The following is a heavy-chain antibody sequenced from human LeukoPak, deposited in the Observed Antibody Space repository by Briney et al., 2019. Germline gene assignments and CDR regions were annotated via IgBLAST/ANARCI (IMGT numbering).Heavy chain of an antibody. CDR1: GSSISSDYY. CDR3: ARDRSLAARVYYYYYYMDV. J-gene: IGHJ6*03. CDR2: MYHTGNT. D-gene: IGHD2-15*01. V-gene: IGHV4-38-2*02. Sequence: PSETLSLTCAVSGSSISSDYYWGWIRQPPGKGLEWIGSMYHTGNTYHNPSLKSRVTISVDTSKNQFSLKLSSVTAADTAVYYCARDRSLAARVYYYYYYMDVWGKGTTVTVSS.